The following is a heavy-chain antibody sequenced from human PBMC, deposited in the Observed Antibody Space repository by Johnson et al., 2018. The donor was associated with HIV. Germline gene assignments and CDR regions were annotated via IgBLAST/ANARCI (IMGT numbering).Heavy chain of an antibody. D-gene: IGHD3-10*01. J-gene: IGHJ3*02. CDR1: GFTFSDAW. Sequence: VQLVESGGDVVQPGMSLRLSCAASGFTFSDAWMNWVRQAPGKGLEWVSGISWNSGSIGYADSVKGRFTISRDNAKNSLYLQMNSLRAEDTALYYCAKDQVGILWDAFDIWGQGTMVTVSS. V-gene: IGHV3-9*01. CDR3: AKDQVGILWDAFDI. CDR2: ISWNSGSI.